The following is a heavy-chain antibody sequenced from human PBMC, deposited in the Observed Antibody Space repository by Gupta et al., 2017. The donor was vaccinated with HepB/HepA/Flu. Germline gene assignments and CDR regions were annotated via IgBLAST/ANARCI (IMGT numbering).Heavy chain of an antibody. Sequence: EVQLLESGGGLVQPGGSQRLSCTASGVTFSHYGMSWVRQAPGKGLEWVSAISGPGGSTNSADSVKGRFTIYRDNAKDTVYLQLNSLRVEDTAVYYCATAKYFYGEFDSWGQGTLVTVSS. CDR3: ATAKYFYGEFDS. D-gene: IGHD4-17*01. J-gene: IGHJ4*02. CDR1: GVTFSHYG. V-gene: IGHV3-23*01. CDR2: ISGPGGST.